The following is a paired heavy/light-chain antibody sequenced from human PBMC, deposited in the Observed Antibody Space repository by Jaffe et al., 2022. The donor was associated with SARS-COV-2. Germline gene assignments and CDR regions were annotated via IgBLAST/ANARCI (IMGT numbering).Heavy chain of an antibody. V-gene: IGHV3-30*18. CDR3: AKASGYCSSTSCPGQSYYYYYGMDV. CDR2: ISYDGRNK. CDR1: GFTFSSYG. D-gene: IGHD2-2*01. J-gene: IGHJ6*02. Sequence: QVQLVESGGGVVQPGRSLRLSCAASGFTFSSYGMHWVRQAPGKGLEWVAVISYDGRNKDYADSVKGRFTISRDNSKNTLYLQMNSLRAEDTAVYYCAKASGYCSSTSCPGQSYYYYYGMDVWGQGTTVTVSS.
Light chain of an antibody. Sequence: DIVMTQSPLSLPVTPGEPASISCRSSQSLLHSNGYNYLDWYLQKPGQSPQLLIYLGSNRASGVPDRFSGSGSGTDFTLKISRVEAEDVGVYYCMQALQTFTFGPGTKVDIK. CDR1: QSLLHSNGYNY. CDR2: LGS. V-gene: IGKV2-28*01. CDR3: MQALQTFT. J-gene: IGKJ3*01.